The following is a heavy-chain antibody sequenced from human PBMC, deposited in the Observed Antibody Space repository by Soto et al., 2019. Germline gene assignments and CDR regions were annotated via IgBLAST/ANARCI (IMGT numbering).Heavy chain of an antibody. CDR1: GFTVGNNY. CDR2: IYSTGTT. V-gene: IGHV3-53*01. Sequence: EVQLVESGGGLIQPGGSLKLSCAASGFTVGNNYMSWVRQAPGKGLEWVSLIYSTGTTKYADSVKGRFTVSRDNAKNTLYLQMNSLRAEDTAVYYCAKDGRGSGSHYNSFGYWGPGTLVTVSS. CDR3: AKDGRGSGSHYNSFGY. J-gene: IGHJ4*02. D-gene: IGHD3-10*01.